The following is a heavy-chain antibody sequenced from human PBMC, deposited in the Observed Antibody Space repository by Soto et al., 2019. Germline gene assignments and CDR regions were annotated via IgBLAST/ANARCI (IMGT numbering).Heavy chain of an antibody. CDR3: ARDGLGCTNGVCSLPFDY. D-gene: IGHD2-8*01. CDR2: ISAYNGNT. J-gene: IGHJ4*02. CDR1: GYTFTSYG. V-gene: IGHV1-18*01. Sequence: ASVKVSCKASGYTFTSYGISWVRQAPGQGLEWMGWISAYNGNTNYAQKLQGRVTMTTDTSTSTAYMELRSLRSDDTAVYYCARDGLGCTNGVCSLPFDYWGQGTLVTVSS.